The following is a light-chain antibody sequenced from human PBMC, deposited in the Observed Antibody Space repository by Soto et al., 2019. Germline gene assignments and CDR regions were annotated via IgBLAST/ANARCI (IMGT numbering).Light chain of an antibody. Sequence: ENVLAQSPANLSLSPGERATLSCRASRSVSSSYLSWYHQKPGQAPRLLISGASSRATGIPDRFSGSGSGTDFTRTISRLEPEDFAVYYCQQYGSSPPWTFGQGTKVDIK. CDR2: GAS. CDR3: QQYGSSPPWT. J-gene: IGKJ1*01. V-gene: IGKV3-20*01. CDR1: RSVSSSY.